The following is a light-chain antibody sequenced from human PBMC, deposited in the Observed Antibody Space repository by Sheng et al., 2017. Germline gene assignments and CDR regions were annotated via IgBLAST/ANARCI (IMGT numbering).Light chain of an antibody. CDR2: GAS. CDR3: QQYSSSPPWT. J-gene: IGKJ1*01. CDR1: QSVSSN. V-gene: IGKV3-15*01. Sequence: EIVMTQSPATLSVSPGERATLSCRASQSVSSNLAWYQQKPGQAPRLLIYGASTRATGIPARFSGSGSGTDFTLIISRLEPEDFAVYYCQQYSSSPPWTFGQGTKVEMK.